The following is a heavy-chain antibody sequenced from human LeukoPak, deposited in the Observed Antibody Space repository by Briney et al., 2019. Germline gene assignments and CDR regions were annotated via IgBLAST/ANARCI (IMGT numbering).Heavy chain of an antibody. CDR2: FSAYNGNT. V-gene: IGHV1-18*01. D-gene: IGHD4-17*01. CDR1: GYTFTSYG. CDR3: ARGQDYGDYGDWFDP. Sequence: ASVKVSCKASGYTFTSYGISWVRQAPGQGLGGRGGFSAYNGNTNYAQKLQGRVTMTTDTSTSTAYMELRSLRSDDTAVYYCARGQDYGDYGDWFDPWGQGTLVTVSS. J-gene: IGHJ5*02.